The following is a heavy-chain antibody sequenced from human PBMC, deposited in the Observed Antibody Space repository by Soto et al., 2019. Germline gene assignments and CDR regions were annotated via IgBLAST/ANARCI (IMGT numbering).Heavy chain of an antibody. CDR2: IYYSGST. CDR3: ASDRSSGWDQGYGMDV. Sequence: SETLSLTCTVSGGSISTYYWSWIRQPPGKGLEWIGYIYYSGSTSYNPSLKSRVTISVDTSKNQFSLKLRSVTAADTAAYYCASDRSSGWDQGYGMDVWGQGTTVTVSS. V-gene: IGHV4-59*01. J-gene: IGHJ6*02. CDR1: GGSISTYY. D-gene: IGHD6-19*01.